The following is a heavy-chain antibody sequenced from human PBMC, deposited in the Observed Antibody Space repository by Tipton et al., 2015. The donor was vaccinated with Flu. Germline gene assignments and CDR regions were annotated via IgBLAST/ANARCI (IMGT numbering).Heavy chain of an antibody. CDR3: ARAFGVVPFFDN. D-gene: IGHD3-3*01. J-gene: IGHJ4*02. Sequence: TLSLTCSVSGDSISNSRYYWGWVRQPPGKGLQWIGSFYSGGSTYYNPSLKSRVTISGDTSKNQFSLNLTSVTAADTAVFYCARAFGVVPFFDNWGQGTLVTVSS. V-gene: IGHV4-39*07. CDR1: GDSISNSRYY. CDR2: FYSGGST.